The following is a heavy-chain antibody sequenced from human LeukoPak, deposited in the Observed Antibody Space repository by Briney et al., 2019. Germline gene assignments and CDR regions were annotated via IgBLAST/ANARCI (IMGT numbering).Heavy chain of an antibody. CDR1: GFIFTKYW. CDR2: IKEDGGDK. J-gene: IGHJ4*02. D-gene: IGHD7-27*01. V-gene: IGHV3-7*03. Sequence: PGGSLRLSCVASGFIFTKYWMSWVRQAPGKGLEWVANIKEDGGDKYYVDSVKGRFTISRDNAKNSLYLEMNSLRAEDTAVYYCARGVTGGYHVEGYWGQGTLVTVSS. CDR3: ARGVTGGYHVEGY.